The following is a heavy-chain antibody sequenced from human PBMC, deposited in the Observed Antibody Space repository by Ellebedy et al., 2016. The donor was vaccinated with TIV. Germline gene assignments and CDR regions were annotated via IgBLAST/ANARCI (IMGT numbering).Heavy chain of an antibody. V-gene: IGHV4-59*01. D-gene: IGHD2-15*01. CDR2: ISYSGRT. J-gene: IGHJ4*02. CDR1: GDSITEFY. CDR3: ARKRDGSYIDY. Sequence: SETLSLTXTVSGDSITEFYWNWIRQPPGQGLEWIGSISYSGRTNYNPSLKSRVTISVDTSKNQFSLKLNSVTAADTAVYYCARKRDGSYIDYWGQGTLVTVSS.